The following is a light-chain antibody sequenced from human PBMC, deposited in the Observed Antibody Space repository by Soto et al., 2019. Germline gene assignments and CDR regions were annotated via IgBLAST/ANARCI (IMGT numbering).Light chain of an antibody. CDR3: QQYARFLT. Sequence: GDRVTITCRASQSIDTASAWYQQKPGKAPNLLIYRTSALESGVPSRFSGSGSGTEFTLAISSLQPDDFATYYCQQYARFLTFGQGTKVDIK. CDR2: RTS. CDR1: QSIDTA. V-gene: IGKV1-5*03. J-gene: IGKJ2*01.